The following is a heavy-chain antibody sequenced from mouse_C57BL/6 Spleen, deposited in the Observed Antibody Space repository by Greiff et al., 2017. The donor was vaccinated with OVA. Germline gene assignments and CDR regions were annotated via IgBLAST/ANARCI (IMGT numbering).Heavy chain of an antibody. CDR2: IYPGSGNT. D-gene: IGHD2-4*01. CDR1: GYTFTDYY. J-gene: IGHJ4*01. CDR3: ARSEVYDYDPYYAMDY. V-gene: IGHV1-76*01. Sequence: VQLQQSGAELVRPGASVKLSCKASGYTFTDYYINWVKQRPGQGLEWIARIYPGSGNTYYNEKFKGKATLTAEKSSSTAYMQLSSLTSEDSAVYFCARSEVYDYDPYYAMDYWGQGTSVTVSS.